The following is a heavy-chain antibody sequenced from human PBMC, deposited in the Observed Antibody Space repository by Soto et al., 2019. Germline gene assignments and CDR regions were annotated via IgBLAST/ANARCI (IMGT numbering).Heavy chain of an antibody. V-gene: IGHV1-69*01. Sequence: QVQLVQSGAEVKKPGSSVKVSCKASGGTFSSYAISWVRQAPGQGLEWMGGIIPNFGTANYAQKFQGRVTITADESTSTAYMELSSLRSEDTAVYYCAREEYYYDSSGYQDAFDIWGQGTMVTVSS. D-gene: IGHD3-22*01. J-gene: IGHJ3*02. CDR1: GGTFSSYA. CDR3: AREEYYYDSSGYQDAFDI. CDR2: IIPNFGTA.